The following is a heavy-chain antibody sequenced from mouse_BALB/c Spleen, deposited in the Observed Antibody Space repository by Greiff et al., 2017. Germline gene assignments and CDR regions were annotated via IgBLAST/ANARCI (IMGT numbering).Heavy chain of an antibody. Sequence: EVKLVESGGGLVQPGGSRKLSCAASGFTFSSFGMHWVRQAPEKGLEWVAYISRGSSTIYYADTVKSRFTISRDNPKNTLFLQMTSLRSEDTAMYYCARETARATSPAWFAYWGQGTLVTVSA. CDR3: ARETARATSPAWFAY. D-gene: IGHD3-2*01. V-gene: IGHV5-17*02. J-gene: IGHJ3*01. CDR1: GFTFSSFG. CDR2: ISRGSSTI.